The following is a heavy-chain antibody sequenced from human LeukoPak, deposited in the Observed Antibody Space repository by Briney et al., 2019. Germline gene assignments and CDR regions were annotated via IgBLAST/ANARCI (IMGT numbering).Heavy chain of an antibody. CDR3: ARALMVPFEGFDP. V-gene: IGHV4-59*01. D-gene: IGHD2-8*01. CDR2: IYYSGST. J-gene: IGHJ5*02. Sequence: SETLSLTCSVSGGSISSYYWSWIRQPPGKGLEWIGYIYYSGSTNYNPSLKSRVTISVDTSKNQFSLKLSSVTAADTAVYYCARALMVPFEGFDPWGQGTLVTVSS. CDR1: GGSISSYY.